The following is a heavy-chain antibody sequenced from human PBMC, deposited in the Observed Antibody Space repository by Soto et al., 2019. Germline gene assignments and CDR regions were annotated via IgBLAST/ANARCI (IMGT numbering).Heavy chain of an antibody. CDR3: ARAEGATDDAFDI. V-gene: IGHV1-69*02. D-gene: IGHD1-26*01. Sequence: SVKASCKASGGTFSSYTISWVRQAPGQGLEWMGRIIPILGIANYAQKFQGRVTITADKSTSTAYMELSSLRSEDTAVYYCARAEGATDDAFDIWGQGTMVTVS. J-gene: IGHJ3*02. CDR1: GGTFSSYT. CDR2: IIPILGIA.